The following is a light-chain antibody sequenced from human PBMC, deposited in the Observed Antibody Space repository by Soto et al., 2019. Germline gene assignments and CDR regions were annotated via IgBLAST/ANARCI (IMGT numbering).Light chain of an antibody. J-gene: IGKJ2*01. Sequence: EIVVTQSPGTLSVSPGERATLSCRASQSVRSNLAWYQQKPGQSPRLLIYDAFARATGIPARFSGSGSGTEISLTIISLQSKDFAVYFCQQYNIWPPYTFGQGTKLEIK. CDR2: DAF. CDR3: QQYNIWPPYT. V-gene: IGKV3-15*01. CDR1: QSVRSN.